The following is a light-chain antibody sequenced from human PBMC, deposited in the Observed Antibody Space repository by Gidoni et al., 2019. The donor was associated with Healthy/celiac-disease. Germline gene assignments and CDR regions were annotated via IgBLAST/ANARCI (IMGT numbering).Light chain of an antibody. J-gene: IGKJ2*01. CDR1: QSVLYSSNNKNY. CDR3: QQYYSTPPYT. V-gene: IGKV4-1*01. CDR2: WAS. Sequence: DIVMTQSPDSLAVSLGERATINCKSSQSVLYSSNNKNYLAWYQQKPGQPPKLLIYWASTRESGVPDRFSGSGSGTDFTRTISSLQAEDVAGYYCQQYYSTPPYTFGQGTKLEIK.